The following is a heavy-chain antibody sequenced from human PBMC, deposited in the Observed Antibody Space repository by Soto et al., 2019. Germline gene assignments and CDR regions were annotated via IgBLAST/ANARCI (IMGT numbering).Heavy chain of an antibody. CDR3: ARTYYDVWSGYYQSNYYYYGMDV. CDR1: GGTFSSYA. Sequence: QVQLVQSGAEVKKPGSSVKVSCKASGGTFSSYAISWVRQAPGQGLEWMGGIIPIFGTANYAQKFQGRVTITADESTSTAYMELSSLRSEETAVYYCARTYYDVWSGYYQSNYYYYGMDVWGQGTTVTVSS. V-gene: IGHV1-69*01. D-gene: IGHD3-3*01. CDR2: IIPIFGTA. J-gene: IGHJ6*02.